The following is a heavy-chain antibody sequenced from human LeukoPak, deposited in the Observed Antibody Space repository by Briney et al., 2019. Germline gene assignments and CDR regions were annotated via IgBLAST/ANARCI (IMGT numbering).Heavy chain of an antibody. CDR3: ATYAGTSSKFFHH. CDR1: GYTFTSDW. CDR2: IYPGDSDT. D-gene: IGHD3-10*01. Sequence: GESLKISCKGSGSGYTFTSDWIGWVRHIPKKGLEWMGIIYPGDSDTRYSPSFQGQVTISVDKSISTAYLQWSSLKASDTAMYYCATYAGTSSKFFHHWGQGTLVTVSS. V-gene: IGHV5-51*01. J-gene: IGHJ1*01.